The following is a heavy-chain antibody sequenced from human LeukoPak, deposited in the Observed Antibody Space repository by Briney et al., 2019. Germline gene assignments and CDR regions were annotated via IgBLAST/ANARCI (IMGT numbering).Heavy chain of an antibody. CDR2: TFYRSKWYN. V-gene: IGHV6-1*01. D-gene: IGHD6-19*01. CDR1: GDSVSSYDAT. CDR3: ARDEGTSGWYVNWYFDL. J-gene: IGHJ2*01. Sequence: SQPLSLTCAISGDSVSSYDATWNWIRQSPSRGLEWLGRTFYRSKWYNDYAVSVKSRITINPDTSKNQFSLQLNSVTPEDTAVYYCARDEGTSGWYVNWYFDLWGRGTLVTVSS.